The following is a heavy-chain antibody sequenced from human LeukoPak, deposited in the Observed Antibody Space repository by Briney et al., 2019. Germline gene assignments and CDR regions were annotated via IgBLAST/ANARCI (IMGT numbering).Heavy chain of an antibody. CDR1: GFTFSSRDW. Sequence: GGSLRLSCVASGFTFSSRDWMTWVRQAPGKGLEWVANIKQDGSEKNYVDSVKGRFTISRDNAKNSVDLQMNSLRAEDTAVYYCAKPARTDYADYWGQGTLVTVSS. J-gene: IGHJ4*02. D-gene: IGHD1-14*01. CDR3: AKPARTDYADY. CDR2: IKQDGSEK. V-gene: IGHV3-7*03.